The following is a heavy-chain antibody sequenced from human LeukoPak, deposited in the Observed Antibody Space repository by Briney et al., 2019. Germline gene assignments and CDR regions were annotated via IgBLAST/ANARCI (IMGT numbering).Heavy chain of an antibody. CDR2: ISGSGGST. Sequence: GGSLRLSCAASGFTFSSYAMSWVRQAPGKGLEWVSAISGSGGSTYYADSVKGRFTISRDNSKNTLHLQMNRLRAEDTAVYYCAKDHSVAVAGDFDYWGQGTLVTVSS. V-gene: IGHV3-23*01. J-gene: IGHJ4*02. CDR3: AKDHSVAVAGDFDY. CDR1: GFTFSSYA. D-gene: IGHD6-19*01.